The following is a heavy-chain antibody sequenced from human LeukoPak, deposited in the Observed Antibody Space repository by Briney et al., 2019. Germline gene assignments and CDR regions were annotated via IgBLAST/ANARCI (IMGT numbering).Heavy chain of an antibody. CDR1: GFTFSSYG. J-gene: IGHJ4*02. Sequence: GGSLRLSCAASGFTFSSYGMHWVRQAPGKGLEWVTLISYDGSYEYYADSVKGRFTISRDNFKNTLYLQMNSLRADDTAVYHCARGYSDSSPFDNWGQGTLVTVSS. V-gene: IGHV3-30*19. CDR2: ISYDGSYE. D-gene: IGHD6-19*01. CDR3: ARGYSDSSPFDN.